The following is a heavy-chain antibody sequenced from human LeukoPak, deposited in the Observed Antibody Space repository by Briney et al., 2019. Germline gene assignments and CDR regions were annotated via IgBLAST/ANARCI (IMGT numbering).Heavy chain of an antibody. CDR3: ARGADWFDP. Sequence: SETLSLTCTVSGGSVSSGSYYWSRIRQPPGKGLEWIGYIYYSGSTNYNPSLKSRVTISVDTSKNQFSLKLSSVTAADTAVYYCARGADWFDPWGQGTLVTVSS. J-gene: IGHJ5*02. V-gene: IGHV4-61*01. CDR1: GGSVSSGSYY. CDR2: IYYSGST.